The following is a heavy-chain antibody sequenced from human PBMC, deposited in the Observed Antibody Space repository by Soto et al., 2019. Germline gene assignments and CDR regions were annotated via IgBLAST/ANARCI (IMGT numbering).Heavy chain of an antibody. CDR3: ATSRTFDY. Sequence: GGSLRLSCVVSGFTFSSYWMNWVRQAPGKGLEWVANIKQDGSEKYHVDSAKGRFTISRDNAKNSLYLQMNSLSAEDTAIYYCATSRTFDYWGQGTLVTVSS. CDR1: GFTFSSYW. D-gene: IGHD6-13*01. V-gene: IGHV3-7*01. J-gene: IGHJ4*02. CDR2: IKQDGSEK.